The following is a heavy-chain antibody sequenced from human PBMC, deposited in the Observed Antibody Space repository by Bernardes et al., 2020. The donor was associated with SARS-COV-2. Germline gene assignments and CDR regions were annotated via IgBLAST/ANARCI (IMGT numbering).Heavy chain of an antibody. CDR1: GGSISSYY. V-gene: IGHV4-4*07. Sequence: SATLSLTCTVSGGSISSYYWSWIRQPAGKGLEWIGRIYTSGSTNYNPSLKSRVTMSVDTSKNQFSLKLSSVTAADTAVYYCARVTAVAGNYYYYGMDVWGQGTTVTVSS. J-gene: IGHJ6*02. CDR2: IYTSGST. D-gene: IGHD6-19*01. CDR3: ARVTAVAGNYYYYGMDV.